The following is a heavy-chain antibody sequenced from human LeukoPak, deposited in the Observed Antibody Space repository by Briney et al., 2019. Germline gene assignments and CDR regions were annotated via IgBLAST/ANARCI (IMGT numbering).Heavy chain of an antibody. J-gene: IGHJ4*02. V-gene: IGHV1-2*06. CDR2: INPSSGGT. CDR3: ARGPSGSDY. CDR1: GYTFTGYY. D-gene: IGHD3-10*01. Sequence: ASVKVSCKVSGYTFTGYYLHWVRQAPGQGLEWMGRINPSSGGTNYAQKFQGRVTMTRDTSINTAYMDLSSLRSDDTAVYYCARGPSGSDYWGQGTLVFVSP.